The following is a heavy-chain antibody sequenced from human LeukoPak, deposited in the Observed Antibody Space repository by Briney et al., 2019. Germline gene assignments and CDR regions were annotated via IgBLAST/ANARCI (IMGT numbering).Heavy chain of an antibody. Sequence: ASVKVSCKASGYTFTSYAMNWVRQAPGQGLEWMGWINTNTGNPTYAQGFTGRFVFSLDTSVSTAYLQISSLKAEDTVVYYCARDGHYEGVAVAGTVDYWGQGTLVTVSS. CDR3: ARDGHYEGVAVAGTVDY. J-gene: IGHJ4*02. D-gene: IGHD6-19*01. CDR1: GYTFTSYA. CDR2: INTNTGNP. V-gene: IGHV7-4-1*02.